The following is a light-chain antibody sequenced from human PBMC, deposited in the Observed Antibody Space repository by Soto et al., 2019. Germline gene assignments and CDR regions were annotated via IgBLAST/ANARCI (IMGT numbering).Light chain of an antibody. CDR1: QSVGTS. CDR2: DTS. CDR3: QQRRELFT. V-gene: IGKV3-11*01. J-gene: IGKJ4*01. Sequence: EIVVTQSPATLSLSPGERATLSCRTSQSVGTSLAWYQQKPGQAPGLLVFDTSNRATGIPARFSGSGSGTDFTLTITSLEPEDFAVYYCQQRRELFTFGGGTKVEIK.